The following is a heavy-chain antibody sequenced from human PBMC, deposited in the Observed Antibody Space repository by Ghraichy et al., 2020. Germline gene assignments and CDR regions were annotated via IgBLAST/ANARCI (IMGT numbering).Heavy chain of an antibody. D-gene: IGHD2-21*02. CDR2: IKQDGSEK. CDR1: GFTFSSYW. CDR3: ASLAYCGGDCSSYFDY. V-gene: IGHV3-7*01. Sequence: GGSLRLSCAASGFTFSSYWMSWVRQAPGKGLEWVANIKQDGSEKYYVDSVKGRFTISRDNAKNSLYLQMNSLRAEDTAVYYCASLAYCGGDCSSYFDYWGQGTLVTVSS. J-gene: IGHJ4*02.